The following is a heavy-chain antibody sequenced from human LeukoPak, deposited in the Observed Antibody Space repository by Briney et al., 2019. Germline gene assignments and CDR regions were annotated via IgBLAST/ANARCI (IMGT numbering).Heavy chain of an antibody. CDR1: GGSISSYY. Sequence: SETLSLTCTVSGGSISSYYWSWIRQPPGKGLEWIGYIYYSGSTNYNPSLKSRVTISVDTSKNQFSLKLSSVTAADTAVYYCARDAYYYDSSGYYQNAFDTWGQGTMVTVSS. V-gene: IGHV4-59*01. CDR2: IYYSGST. J-gene: IGHJ3*02. CDR3: ARDAYYYDSSGYYQNAFDT. D-gene: IGHD3-22*01.